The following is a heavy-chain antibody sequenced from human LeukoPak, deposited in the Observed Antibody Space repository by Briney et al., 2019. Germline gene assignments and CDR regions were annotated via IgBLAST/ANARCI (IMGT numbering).Heavy chain of an antibody. V-gene: IGHV3-9*01. CDR3: AKAGGSYYDSSGYLDY. Sequence: GGSLRLSCAASGFTFDDYAMHWVRQAPGKGLEWVSGISWNSGSIGYADSVKGRFTISRDNAKNSLYLQMNSLRAEDTALYYCAKAGGSYYDSSGYLDYWGQGTLVTVSS. CDR2: ISWNSGSI. D-gene: IGHD3-22*01. CDR1: GFTFDDYA. J-gene: IGHJ4*02.